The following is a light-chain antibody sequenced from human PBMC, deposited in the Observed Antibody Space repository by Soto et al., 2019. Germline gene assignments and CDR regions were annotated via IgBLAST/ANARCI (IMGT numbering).Light chain of an antibody. CDR2: GAS. J-gene: IGKJ1*01. Sequence: EIVLTQSPATLSSSPGGRATLSCRASQSISDTLAWYQQKPGQAPRLLIYGASTRATGIPARFSGSGSGTEFTLTISSLQSEDVAVYYCQQYNNWPRTFGQGTKVDIK. V-gene: IGKV3-15*01. CDR1: QSISDT. CDR3: QQYNNWPRT.